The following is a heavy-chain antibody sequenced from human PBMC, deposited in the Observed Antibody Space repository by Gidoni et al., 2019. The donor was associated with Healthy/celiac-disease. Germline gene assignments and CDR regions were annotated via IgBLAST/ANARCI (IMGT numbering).Heavy chain of an antibody. V-gene: IGHV4-31*03. J-gene: IGHJ6*02. Sequence: QVQLQESGPGLVKPSQTLSLTCTVSGGSISSGGYYWSWISQHPGKGLEWIGYIYYSGSTYYNPSLKSRVTISVDTSKNQFSLKLSSVTAADTAVYYCARDRGYGGNSGPLDEYYYYGMDVWGQGTTVTVSS. D-gene: IGHD4-17*01. CDR1: GGSISSGGYY. CDR3: ARDRGYGGNSGPLDEYYYYGMDV. CDR2: IYYSGST.